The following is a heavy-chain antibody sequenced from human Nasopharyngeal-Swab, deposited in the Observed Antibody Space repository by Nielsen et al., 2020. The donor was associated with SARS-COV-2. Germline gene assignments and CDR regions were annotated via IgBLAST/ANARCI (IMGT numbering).Heavy chain of an antibody. CDR3: AREVPYSGHDDAFDI. Sequence: VRQAPGKGLEWISYISTTTATIYYADSVKGRFTISRDNAKNSLYLQMNSLRAEDTAVYYCAREVPYSGHDDAFDIWGQGTMVTVPS. V-gene: IGHV3-48*03. D-gene: IGHD5-12*01. CDR2: ISTTTATI. J-gene: IGHJ3*02.